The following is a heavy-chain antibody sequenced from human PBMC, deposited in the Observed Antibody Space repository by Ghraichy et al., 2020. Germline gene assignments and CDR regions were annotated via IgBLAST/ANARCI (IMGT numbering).Heavy chain of an antibody. CDR1: GGSFSGYY. CDR2: INHSENT. D-gene: IGHD3-3*01. V-gene: IGHV4-34*01. J-gene: IGHJ3*02. CDR3: ARERGRQITIFAVVISYDAFDI. Sequence: SETLSLTCAVSGGSFSGYYWSWIRQPPGKGLEWIGEINHSENTNYNPSLKRRVTISVDTSKNQFSLKLSSVTAADTAVYYCARERGRQITIFAVVISYDAFDIWGQGTMVTFSS.